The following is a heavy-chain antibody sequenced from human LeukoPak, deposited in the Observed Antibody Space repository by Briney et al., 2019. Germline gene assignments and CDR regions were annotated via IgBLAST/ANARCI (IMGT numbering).Heavy chain of an antibody. V-gene: IGHV4-4*07. Sequence: PSETLSLTCTVSGGSISSYYWTWIRQPAGKGLEWIGRIYTSGSTNYNPSLKSRVTISLDASKNQFSLKLGSVTAADTAVYYCAKEESDWSSLGYYYHYMDVWGKGTTVTISS. CDR1: GGSISSYY. J-gene: IGHJ6*03. D-gene: IGHD3-9*01. CDR3: AKEESDWSSLGYYYHYMDV. CDR2: IYTSGST.